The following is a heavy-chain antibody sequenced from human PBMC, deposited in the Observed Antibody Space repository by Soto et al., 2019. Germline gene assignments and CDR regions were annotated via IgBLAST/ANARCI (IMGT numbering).Heavy chain of an antibody. D-gene: IGHD5-12*01. CDR2: IYYSGST. Sequence: SETLSLTCTVSGGSVSSGSYYWSWIRQPPGKGLEWIGYIYYSGSTNYNPSLKRRVTISVDTSKNQVSLKLSSVTAADTAVYYRARDGGWLQLGYWGQGTLVTVSS. CDR1: GGSVSSGSYY. CDR3: ARDGGWLQLGY. V-gene: IGHV4-61*01. J-gene: IGHJ4*02.